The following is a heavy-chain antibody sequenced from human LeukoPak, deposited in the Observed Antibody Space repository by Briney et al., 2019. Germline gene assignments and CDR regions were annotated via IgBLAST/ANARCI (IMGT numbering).Heavy chain of an antibody. CDR1: GFTFSSYA. V-gene: IGHV3-30-3*01. CDR3: AILIMDV. CDR2: ISYDGSNK. Sequence: PGGSLRLSCAASGFTFSSYAMHWVRQAPGKGLEWVAVISYDGSNKYYADSVKGRFTISRDNSKNTLYLQMNSLRAEDTAVYYCAILIMDVWGQGTTVTVSS. J-gene: IGHJ6*02.